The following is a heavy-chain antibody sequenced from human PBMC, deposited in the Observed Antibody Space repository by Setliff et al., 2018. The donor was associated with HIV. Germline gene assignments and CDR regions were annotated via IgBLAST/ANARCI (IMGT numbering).Heavy chain of an antibody. D-gene: IGHD3-3*01. V-gene: IGHV1-8*02. CDR3: AREGDYDFWSGYSTTFDY. Sequence: ASVKVSCKASGHTFANSYLHWVRQGPGQGLEWMGWMNPDSGNTGYAQKFQGRVTMTTDISTSTVFMDLRNLRSDDTAVYYCAREGDYDFWSGYSTTFDYWGQGTLVTVSS. J-gene: IGHJ4*02. CDR2: MNPDSGNT. CDR1: GHTFANSY.